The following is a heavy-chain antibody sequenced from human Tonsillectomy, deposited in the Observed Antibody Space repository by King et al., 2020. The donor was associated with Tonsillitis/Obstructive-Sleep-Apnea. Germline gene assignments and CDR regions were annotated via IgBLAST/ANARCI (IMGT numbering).Heavy chain of an antibody. CDR1: GYTLTELS. Sequence: QLVQSGAEVKNPGASVKVSCKVSGYTLTELSIHWVRQAPGKGLEWMGGFDPEDGEIIYTQKFQGRVTMTEDTSTDTAYMEVTTLRSEDTAVYYCATLRSGLLDYWGQGTLVTVSS. CDR2: FDPEDGEI. V-gene: IGHV1-24*01. D-gene: IGHD3-22*01. CDR3: ATLRSGLLDY. J-gene: IGHJ4*02.